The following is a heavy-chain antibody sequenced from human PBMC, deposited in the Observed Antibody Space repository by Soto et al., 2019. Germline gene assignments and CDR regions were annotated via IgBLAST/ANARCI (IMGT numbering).Heavy chain of an antibody. V-gene: IGHV4-39*01. CDR3: AGLGGTRLAGSVDY. J-gene: IGHJ4*02. Sequence: QLQLQESGPGLVKPSETLSLTCTVSGGSISSSSYYWGWIRQPPGKGLEWIGSIYYSGSTYYNPSLKSRVTISVDTSKNQFSLKVSSVTAADTAVYYCAGLGGTRLAGSVDYWGQGTLVTVSS. CDR1: GGSISSSSYY. CDR2: IYYSGST. D-gene: IGHD1-1*01.